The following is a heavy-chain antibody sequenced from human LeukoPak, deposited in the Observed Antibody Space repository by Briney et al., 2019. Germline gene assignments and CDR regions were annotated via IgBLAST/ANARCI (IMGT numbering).Heavy chain of an antibody. D-gene: IGHD3-16*01. Sequence: GGSLRLSCAASGFIVSNNDMSWVRQAPGTGLGCVSVINSGGNTWYADSVKGRFTISRDNSKNTLYLQMNSLRAEDTALYYCTAITFGGVIDHWGQGTLVTVSS. CDR3: TAITFGGVIDH. V-gene: IGHV3-53*01. CDR1: GFIVSNND. J-gene: IGHJ4*02. CDR2: INSGGNT.